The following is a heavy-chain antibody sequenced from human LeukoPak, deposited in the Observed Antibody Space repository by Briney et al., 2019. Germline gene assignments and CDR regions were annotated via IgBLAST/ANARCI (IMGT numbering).Heavy chain of an antibody. CDR1: GFTFSKYA. CDR2: IGASGGTT. J-gene: IGHJ4*02. Sequence: GGSLRLSCAVSGFTFSKYAVNWVRQGPGKGLEWVSGIGASGGTTYYADSVQGRFTISRDNSKNTLYLQLNRLRAEDTGVYFCAKDLEAVAGTIVNDYWGQGTLVTVSS. D-gene: IGHD6-19*01. V-gene: IGHV3-23*01. CDR3: AKDLEAVAGTIVNDY.